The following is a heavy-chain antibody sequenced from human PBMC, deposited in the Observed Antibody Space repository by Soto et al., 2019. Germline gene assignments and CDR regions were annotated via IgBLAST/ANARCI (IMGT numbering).Heavy chain of an antibody. CDR1: GFTFSSYG. J-gene: IGHJ4*02. D-gene: IGHD5-12*01. CDR3: AKVTNYDSRGEYYFDY. Sequence: GGSLRLSCAASGFTFSSYGMHWVRQAPGKGLEWVAVISYDGSNKYYADSVKGRFTISRDNSKNTLYLQMNSLRAEDTAVYYCAKVTNYDSRGEYYFDYRGQGTPVTVSS. V-gene: IGHV3-30*18. CDR2: ISYDGSNK.